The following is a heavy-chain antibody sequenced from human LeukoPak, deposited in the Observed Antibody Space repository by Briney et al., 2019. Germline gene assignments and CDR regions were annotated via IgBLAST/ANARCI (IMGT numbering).Heavy chain of an antibody. CDR2: INPNDGDT. Sequence: ASVKVSCKASGYTITDYYMHWVRQAPGQGFEWMGWINPNDGDTNYAQKFQGRVTMTRDTSISTAHMEVSRLRSDDTAVYYCARANFLYCSSTTCLFDYWGQGTLVTVSS. V-gene: IGHV1-2*02. CDR1: GYTITDYY. D-gene: IGHD2-2*01. CDR3: ARANFLYCSSTTCLFDY. J-gene: IGHJ4*02.